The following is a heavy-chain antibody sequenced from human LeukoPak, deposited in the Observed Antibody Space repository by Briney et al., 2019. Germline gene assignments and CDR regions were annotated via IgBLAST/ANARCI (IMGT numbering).Heavy chain of an antibody. Sequence: SETLSLTCTVSGGSISSYYWSWIRQPPGKGLEWIGYIYYSGSTNYNPSLKSRVTISVDTSKNQFSLKLSSVTAADTAVYYCARAGSGWYLYYFDYWGQGTLVTVSS. CDR2: IYYSGST. D-gene: IGHD6-19*01. J-gene: IGHJ4*02. V-gene: IGHV4-59*01. CDR3: ARAGSGWYLYYFDY. CDR1: GGSISSYY.